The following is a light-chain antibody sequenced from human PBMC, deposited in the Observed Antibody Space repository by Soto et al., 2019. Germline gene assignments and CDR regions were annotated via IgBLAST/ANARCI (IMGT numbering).Light chain of an antibody. CDR3: QQRSNWPPWT. Sequence: EIVLTQSPGTLSLSPGETASLSCWASQSIISNFLAWYQQRRGQPPRLLIYDSSRRASGIPARFTGSGSGTAFTLTISRVEPEDFAVYYCQQRSNWPPWTFGQGTKVDIK. CDR2: DSS. V-gene: IGKV3D-20*02. CDR1: QSIISNF. J-gene: IGKJ1*01.